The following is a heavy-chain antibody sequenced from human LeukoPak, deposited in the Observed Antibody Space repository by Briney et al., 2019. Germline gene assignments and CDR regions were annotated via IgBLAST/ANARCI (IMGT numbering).Heavy chain of an antibody. D-gene: IGHD6-13*01. CDR1: GYTFTAYY. CDR2: IDPGDSST. V-gene: IGHV1-46*01. CDR3: ARANSYSSSWYRIYWFDP. J-gene: IGHJ5*02. Sequence: ASVKVSCKASGYTFTAYYIHWVRQAPGQGLEWMGRIDPGDSSTTYAQKFEGRVSLTTDTSTSTVSMDLSSLTSEDTAVYYCARANSYSSSWYRIYWFDPWGQGTLVTVSS.